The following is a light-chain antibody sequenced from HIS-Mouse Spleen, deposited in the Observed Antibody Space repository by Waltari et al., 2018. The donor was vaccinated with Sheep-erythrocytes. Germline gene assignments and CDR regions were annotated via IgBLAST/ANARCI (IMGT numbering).Light chain of an antibody. CDR2: EVS. CDR3: SSYTSSSTYV. Sequence: LTQPASVSGSPGQSLTISCTGTSSDVGGYNYVSWYQQHPGKAPKLMIYEVSNRPSGVSNRFSGSKSGNTASLTISGLQAEDEADYYCSSYTSSSTYVFGTGTKVTVL. CDR1: SSDVGGYNY. J-gene: IGLJ1*01. V-gene: IGLV2-14*01.